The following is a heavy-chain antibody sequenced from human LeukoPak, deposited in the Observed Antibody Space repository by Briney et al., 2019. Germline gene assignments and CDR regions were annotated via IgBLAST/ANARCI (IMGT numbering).Heavy chain of an antibody. J-gene: IGHJ4*02. CDR2: ISSSSSTI. Sequence: GGSLRLSCAASGFTFSSYSMNWVRQAPGKGLESVSYISSSSSTIYYADSVKGRFTISRDNAKNSLYLQMNSLRAEDTAVYYCARDGLGYCSSTSCRPFDYWGQGTLVTVSS. CDR3: ARDGLGYCSSTSCRPFDY. CDR1: GFTFSSYS. V-gene: IGHV3-48*01. D-gene: IGHD2-2*01.